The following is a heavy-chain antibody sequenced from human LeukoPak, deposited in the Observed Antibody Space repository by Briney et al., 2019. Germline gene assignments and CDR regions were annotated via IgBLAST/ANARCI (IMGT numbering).Heavy chain of an antibody. CDR3: ARVAAEMATSNYYYYMDV. V-gene: IGHV4-59*01. D-gene: IGHD5-24*01. J-gene: IGHJ6*03. CDR2: IYYSGST. Sequence: SETLSLTCTVSGGSISSYYWSWIRQPPGKGLEWIGYIYYSGSTNYNPSLKSRVTISVDTSKNQFSLKLSSVTAADTAVYYCARVAAEMATSNYYYYMDVWGKGTTVTVSS. CDR1: GGSISSYY.